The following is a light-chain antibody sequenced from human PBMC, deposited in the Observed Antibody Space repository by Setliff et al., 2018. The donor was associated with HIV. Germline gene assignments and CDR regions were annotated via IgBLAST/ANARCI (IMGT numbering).Light chain of an antibody. CDR3: ASWDDGLNGYV. J-gene: IGLJ1*01. CDR2: STN. Sequence: QSALTQPPSASGAPGQKVIISCSGSSSNVGDNAVSWYQQFTGAAPKLLIYSTNLRPSGVPARFSGSKSGTSASLAISGLHSEDEADYFCASWDDGLNGYVFGTGTKVTVL. CDR1: SSNVGDNA. V-gene: IGLV1-44*01.